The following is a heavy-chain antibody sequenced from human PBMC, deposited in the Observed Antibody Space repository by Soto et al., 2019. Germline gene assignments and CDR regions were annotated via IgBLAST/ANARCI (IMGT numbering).Heavy chain of an antibody. J-gene: IGHJ6*04. D-gene: IGHD2-2*01. Sequence: SDTLSLTCSISVYIVSSNISSLNFISQSPSRGLEWLGRTYCMSKWYNDYAVSLKSRITINPDTSTNQFSLHLNSVTPEDTAVYYCEIFRNSISEGMEVWGKRNTVSVSS. CDR1: VYIVSSNISS. CDR2: TYCMSKWYN. CDR3: EIFRNSISEGMEV. V-gene: IGHV6-1*01.